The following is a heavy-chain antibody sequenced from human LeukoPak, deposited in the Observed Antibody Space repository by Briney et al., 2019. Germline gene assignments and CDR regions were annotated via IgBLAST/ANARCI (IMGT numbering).Heavy chain of an antibody. J-gene: IGHJ4*02. CDR1: GFTFSSYG. CDR2: IRYDGSNK. D-gene: IGHD3-22*01. V-gene: IGHV3-30*02. CDR3: AKAFRRPRVYYYDTFDY. Sequence: PGGSLRLSCAASGFTFSSYGMHWVRQAPGKGLEWVAFIRYDGSNKYYADSVKGRFTISRDNSKNTVYLQMNSLRAEDTAVYYCAKAFRRPRVYYYDTFDYWGQGTLVTVSS.